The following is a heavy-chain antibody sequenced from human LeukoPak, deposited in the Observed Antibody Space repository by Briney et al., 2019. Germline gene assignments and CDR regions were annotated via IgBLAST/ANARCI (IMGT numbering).Heavy chain of an antibody. Sequence: GASVKVSCKASGYTFTSNYIHWVRQAPGQGLEWMGIINPSGGSTSYAQKFQGRVTMTRDTSTSTVYMELSSLRSEDTAVYYCARDRAAAADYWGQGTLVTVSS. D-gene: IGHD6-13*01. CDR2: INPSGGST. CDR1: GYTFTSNY. CDR3: ARDRAAAADY. J-gene: IGHJ4*02. V-gene: IGHV1-46*01.